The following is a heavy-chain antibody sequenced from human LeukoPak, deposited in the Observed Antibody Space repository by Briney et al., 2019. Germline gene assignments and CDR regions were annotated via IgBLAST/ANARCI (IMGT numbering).Heavy chain of an antibody. CDR3: ATDSSGWRTDAFDI. CDR1: GYTFTGYY. CDR2: INPNSGGT. V-gene: IGHV1-2*02. J-gene: IGHJ3*02. Sequence: EASVKVSCKASGYTFTGYYMHWVRQAPGQGLEWMGWINPNSGGTNYAQKFQGRVTMTRDTSISTAYMELSRLRSDDAAVYYCATDSSGWRTDAFDIWGQGTMVTVSS. D-gene: IGHD6-19*01.